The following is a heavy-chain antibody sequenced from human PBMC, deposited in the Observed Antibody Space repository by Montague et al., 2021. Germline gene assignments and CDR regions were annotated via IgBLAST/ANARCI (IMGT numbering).Heavy chain of an antibody. CDR3: ARQGFYESGGFFI. CDR2: VFYSGAT. J-gene: IGHJ4*02. D-gene: IGHD3-22*01. V-gene: IGHV4-61*08. CDR1: GFSLNTRAVG. Sequence: LVKPTQTLTLTCNFSGFSLNTRAVGVGWIRQPPGKALEWIGSVFYSGATNYNPSLKSRVTMSADTSKNQVSLKVNSVTAADTAVYYCARQGFYESGGFFIWGLGTLVTVSS.